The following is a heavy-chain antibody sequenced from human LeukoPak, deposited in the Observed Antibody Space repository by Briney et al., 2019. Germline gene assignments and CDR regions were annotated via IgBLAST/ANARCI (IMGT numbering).Heavy chain of an antibody. CDR2: TGSTGVST. CDR3: AEDPGVVPAHYSDY. CDR1: GFTFSSYA. Sequence: GGSLRLSCAASGFTFSSYAMNWVRQAPGKGLEWVSGTGSTGVSTFYADSVKGRFTVSRDNSKNTLSLQMNSLRAEDTAVYYCAEDPGVVPAHYSDYWGQGTLVTVSS. D-gene: IGHD2-2*01. V-gene: IGHV3-23*01. J-gene: IGHJ4*02.